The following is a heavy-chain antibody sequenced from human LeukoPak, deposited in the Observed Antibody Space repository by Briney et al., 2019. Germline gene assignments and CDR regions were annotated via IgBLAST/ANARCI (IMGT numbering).Heavy chain of an antibody. Sequence: ASVKVSCKASGYTFTSYYMHWVRQAPGQGLEWMGIINPSGDSTSYAQKFQGRVTMTRDTSTSTVYMELSSLRSEDTAVYYCARETAVAGMPNGAFDIWGQGTMVTVSS. CDR3: ARETAVAGMPNGAFDI. J-gene: IGHJ3*02. CDR2: INPSGDST. CDR1: GYTFTSYY. V-gene: IGHV1-46*01. D-gene: IGHD6-19*01.